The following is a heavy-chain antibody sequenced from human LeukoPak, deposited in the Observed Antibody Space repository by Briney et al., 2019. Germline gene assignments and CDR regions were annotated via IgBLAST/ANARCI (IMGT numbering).Heavy chain of an antibody. CDR2: INPNSGGT. J-gene: IGHJ4*02. D-gene: IGHD1-26*01. CDR3: ARSRSSIVVGATGY. V-gene: IGHV1-2*02. Sequence: ASVKVSCKSSGYTFTGYYMHWVRQAPGQGLEWMGWINPNSGGTNYAQKFQGRVTMTRDTSISTAYMELSRLRSDDTAVYYCARSRSSIVVGATGYWGQGTLVTVSS. CDR1: GYTFTGYY.